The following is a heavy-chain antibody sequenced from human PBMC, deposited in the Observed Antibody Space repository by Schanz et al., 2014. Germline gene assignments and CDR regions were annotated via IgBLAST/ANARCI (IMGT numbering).Heavy chain of an antibody. CDR3: ARGEWSTSQFDY. J-gene: IGHJ4*01. CDR1: GGSFSGYY. V-gene: IGHV4-34*01. Sequence: QVQLQQWGAGLLKPSETLSLTCAVYGGSFSGYYWTWIRQPPGKGLEWIGEIHHSGSTNYNPSLKSRAPISMDTSKNQFPLKLSSVTAADTAVYYCARGEWSTSQFDYWGHGTLVTVSS. D-gene: IGHD2-2*01. CDR2: IHHSGST.